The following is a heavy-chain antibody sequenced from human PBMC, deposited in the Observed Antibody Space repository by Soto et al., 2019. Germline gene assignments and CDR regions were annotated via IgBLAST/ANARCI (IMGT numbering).Heavy chain of an antibody. V-gene: IGHV4-31*03. Sequence: QVQLQESGPGLVKPSQTLSLTCTVSGGSISSGGYYWSWISQHPGKGLEWIGYIYYSGSTYYNPSLKSRVTISVDTAKNQFSLKLSSVTPADTAVYYCARDRIAAAGTVGWYFDLWGRGTLVTVSS. CDR2: IYYSGST. CDR3: ARDRIAAAGTVGWYFDL. J-gene: IGHJ2*01. CDR1: GGSISSGGYY. D-gene: IGHD6-13*01.